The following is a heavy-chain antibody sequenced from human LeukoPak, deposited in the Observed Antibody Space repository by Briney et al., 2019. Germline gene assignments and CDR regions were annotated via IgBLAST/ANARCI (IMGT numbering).Heavy chain of an antibody. Sequence: SETLSLTCTVSGDSISSTSYYWDWIRQPPGKGLEWIGSIYNSGTTYYNPSLKSRVTISVDTSKNQFSLKVSSVTAADTAVYYCASRVYGLGSFNYWGQGTLVTVSS. CDR1: GDSISSTSYY. CDR3: ASRVYGLGSFNY. D-gene: IGHD3-10*01. J-gene: IGHJ4*01. CDR2: IYNSGTT. V-gene: IGHV4-39*01.